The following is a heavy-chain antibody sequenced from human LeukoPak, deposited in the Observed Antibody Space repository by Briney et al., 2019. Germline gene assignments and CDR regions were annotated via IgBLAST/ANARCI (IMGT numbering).Heavy chain of an antibody. V-gene: IGHV4-34*01. CDR2: INHSGST. Sequence: PSETLSLTCAVYGGSFSGYYWSWIRQPPGKELEWIGEINHSGSTNYNPSLKSRVTISVDTSKNQFSLKLSSVTAADTAVYYCARGRGVVVPAADDYWGQGTLVTVSS. CDR1: GGSFSGYY. D-gene: IGHD2-2*01. J-gene: IGHJ4*02. CDR3: ARGRGVVVPAADDY.